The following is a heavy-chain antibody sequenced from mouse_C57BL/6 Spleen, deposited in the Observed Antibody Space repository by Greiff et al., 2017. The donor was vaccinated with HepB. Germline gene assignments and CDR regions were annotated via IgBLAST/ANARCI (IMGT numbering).Heavy chain of an antibody. Sequence: VQLQQPGAELVRPGSSVKLSCKASGYTFTSYWMHWVKQRPIQGLEWIGNIDPSDSETHYNQKFKDKATLTVDKSSSTAYMQLSSLTSEDSAVYYCARQLGCYAMDYWGQGTSVTVSS. D-gene: IGHD3-1*01. CDR3: ARQLGCYAMDY. J-gene: IGHJ4*01. CDR1: GYTFTSYW. CDR2: IDPSDSET. V-gene: IGHV1-52*01.